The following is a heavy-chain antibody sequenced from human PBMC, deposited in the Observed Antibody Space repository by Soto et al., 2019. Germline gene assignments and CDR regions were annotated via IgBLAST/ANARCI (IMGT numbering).Heavy chain of an antibody. CDR2: IYHSGST. V-gene: IGHV4-4*02. J-gene: IGHJ4*02. Sequence: SEALSLTFTVSGGSISSSNWWSWVRQPPGKGLEWIGEIYHSGSTNYNPSLKSRVTISVDKSKNQFSLKLSSVSAADTAVYYCAAEDFGGVTPSQFDYCGQGTLLTVSS. CDR1: GGSISSSNW. CDR3: AAEDFGGVTPSQFDY. D-gene: IGHD3-16*01.